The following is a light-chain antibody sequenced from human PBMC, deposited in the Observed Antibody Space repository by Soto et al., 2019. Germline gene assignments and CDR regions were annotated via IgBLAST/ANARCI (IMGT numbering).Light chain of an antibody. CDR2: EVA. V-gene: IGLV2-14*01. J-gene: IGLJ1*01. CDR1: NSDIGFYNY. CDR3: SSYTSSSPLYV. Sequence: QSVLTQPASVSGSPGQSITISCTCTNSDIGFYNYVSWYQQHPGEAPKLIIYEVAKRPSGVSSRFSGSKSGNTASLTISGLQAEDETDYHCSSYTSSSPLYVFGTGTKVTVL.